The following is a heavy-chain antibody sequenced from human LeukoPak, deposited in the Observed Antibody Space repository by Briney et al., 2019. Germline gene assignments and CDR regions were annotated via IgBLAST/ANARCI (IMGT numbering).Heavy chain of an antibody. CDR3: ATIAAAGTLLDY. CDR2: ISAYNGNT. Sequence: ASVKVSCKASGYTFTSYGISWVRQAPGQGLEWMGWISAYNGNTNYAQKLQGRDTMTTDTSTSTAYMELRSLRSDDTAVYYCATIAAAGTLLDYWGQGTLVTVSS. D-gene: IGHD6-13*01. V-gene: IGHV1-18*01. J-gene: IGHJ4*02. CDR1: GYTFTSYG.